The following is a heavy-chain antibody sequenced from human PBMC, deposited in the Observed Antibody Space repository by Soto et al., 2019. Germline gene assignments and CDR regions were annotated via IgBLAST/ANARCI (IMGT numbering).Heavy chain of an antibody. Sequence: KASETLSLTCSVSGDYIHVGGYYWTWIRQRPRKGLEWMGYIYYTGKTYYNPSLESRLTMSVDRSKNQFSLRLTSVTAADTAVYFCGRDLTSNANCIDPWGQETLVTVSS. CDR3: GRDLTSNANCIDP. CDR1: GDYIHVGGYY. CDR2: IYYTGKT. J-gene: IGHJ5*02. V-gene: IGHV4-30-4*01. D-gene: IGHD2-2*01.